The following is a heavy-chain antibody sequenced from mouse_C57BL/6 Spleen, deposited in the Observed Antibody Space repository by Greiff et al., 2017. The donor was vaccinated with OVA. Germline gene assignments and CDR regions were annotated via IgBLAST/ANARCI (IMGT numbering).Heavy chain of an antibody. V-gene: IGHV5-17*01. CDR3: ARVNWDDAMDY. CDR2: ISSGSSTI. CDR1: GFTFSDYG. Sequence: EVMLVESGGGLVKPGGSLKLSCAASGFTFSDYGMHWVRQAPEKGLEWVAYISSGSSTIYYADTVKGRITISRDNAKNTLFLQMTSLRSEDTAMYYCARVNWDDAMDYWGQGTSVTVSS. J-gene: IGHJ4*01. D-gene: IGHD4-1*01.